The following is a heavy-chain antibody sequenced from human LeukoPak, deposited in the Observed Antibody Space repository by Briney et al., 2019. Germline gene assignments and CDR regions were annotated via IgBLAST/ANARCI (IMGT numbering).Heavy chain of an antibody. CDR3: AKASVNTAFLFDN. Sequence: SETLSLTCTVSGVSISSYFWSCIRQPPGQRLQWIGYMSNTGITKYHPSLKSRVTISADTSKNQFFLNVDSVTAADTAVYYCAKASVNTAFLFDNVGHRSLVAVSS. J-gene: IGHJ4*01. CDR2: MSNTGIT. D-gene: IGHD4-17*01. V-gene: IGHV4-59*01. CDR1: GVSISSYF.